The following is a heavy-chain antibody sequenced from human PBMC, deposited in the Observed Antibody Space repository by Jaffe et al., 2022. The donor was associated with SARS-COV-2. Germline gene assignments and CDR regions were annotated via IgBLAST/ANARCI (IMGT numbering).Heavy chain of an antibody. CDR3: ARGGVVGAAAGRGFDP. D-gene: IGHD6-13*01. Sequence: QVQLQQWGAGLLKPSETLTLSCAVYGGSLSGYYWSWIRQSPGKGLEWLGEINHRGSTNYNPSFKSRVTISVEASKNQFSLSVFSVTAADTAVYYCARGGVVGAAAGRGFDPWGHGTLVTVSS. V-gene: IGHV4-34*01. CDR2: INHRGST. J-gene: IGHJ5*02. CDR1: GGSLSGYY.